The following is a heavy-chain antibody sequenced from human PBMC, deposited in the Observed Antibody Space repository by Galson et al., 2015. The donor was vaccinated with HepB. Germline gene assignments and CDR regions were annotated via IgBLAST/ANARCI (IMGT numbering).Heavy chain of an antibody. CDR1: GFTFSTYA. D-gene: IGHD5-18*01. V-gene: IGHV3-30*04. Sequence: SLRLSCAASGFTFSTYAMHWVRQAPGKGLEWVAVISYDGRNKYYADSVKGRFTISRDNSKSTLSLQMNSLRDEDTAVYYCARSYSYMHYWGQGTLVTVSS. CDR2: ISYDGRNK. CDR3: ARSYSYMHY. J-gene: IGHJ4*02.